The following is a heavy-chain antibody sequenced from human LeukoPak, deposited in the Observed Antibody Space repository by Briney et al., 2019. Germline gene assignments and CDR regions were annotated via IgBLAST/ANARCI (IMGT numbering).Heavy chain of an antibody. CDR1: GFSVSNNY. CDR3: ARPGEGDNWNPWVV. V-gene: IGHV3-48*01. Sequence: GGSLRLSCAVSGFSVSNNYMNWVRQAPGKGLEWISYISNSRTTIYYADSVKGRFTISRDNAKSSLYLQMNSLRAEDTAVYYCARPGEGDNWNPWVVWGQGTLVTVSS. J-gene: IGHJ4*02. CDR2: ISNSRTTI. D-gene: IGHD1-20*01.